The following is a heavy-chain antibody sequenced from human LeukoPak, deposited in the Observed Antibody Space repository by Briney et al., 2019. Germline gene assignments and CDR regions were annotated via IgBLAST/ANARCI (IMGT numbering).Heavy chain of an antibody. CDR3: ASYGSGSTAFDI. D-gene: IGHD3-10*01. J-gene: IGHJ3*02. CDR1: GFTFSSYA. V-gene: IGHV3-23*01. CDR2: ISGSGGST. Sequence: GGSLRLSCAASGFTFSSYAMSWVRPAPGKGVEWVSAISGSGGSTYYADSVKGRFTISRDNSKNTLYLQMNSLRAEDTAVYYCASYGSGSTAFDIWGQGTMVTVSS.